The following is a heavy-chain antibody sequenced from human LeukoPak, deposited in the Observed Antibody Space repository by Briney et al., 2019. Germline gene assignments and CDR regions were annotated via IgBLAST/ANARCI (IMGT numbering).Heavy chain of an antibody. J-gene: IGHJ6*02. CDR1: GYTFTSYD. D-gene: IGHD5-12*01. V-gene: IGHV1-8*01. CDR3: ARIKRGMVAKLRYGMDV. CDR2: MDPNSGNT. Sequence: HGASVKVSCKASGYTFTSYDINWVRQATGQGLEWMGWMDPNSGNTGYAQKFQGRVTMTRNTSISTAYMELSSLRSEDTAVYYCARIKRGMVAKLRYGMDVWGQGTTVTVSS.